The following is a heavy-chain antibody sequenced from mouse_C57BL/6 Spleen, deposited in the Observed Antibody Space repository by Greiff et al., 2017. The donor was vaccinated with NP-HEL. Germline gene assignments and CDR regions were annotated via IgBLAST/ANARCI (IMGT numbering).Heavy chain of an antibody. CDR1: GFTFSSYG. CDR3: ARHLITTGGYFDY. Sequence: EVMLVESGGDLVKPGGSLKLSCAASGFTFSSYGMSWVRQTPDKRLEWVATISSGGSYTYYPDSVKGRFTISRDNAKNTLYLQMSSLKSEHTAMYYCARHLITTGGYFDYWGQGTTLTVSS. D-gene: IGHD1-1*01. J-gene: IGHJ2*01. CDR2: ISSGGSYT. V-gene: IGHV5-6*02.